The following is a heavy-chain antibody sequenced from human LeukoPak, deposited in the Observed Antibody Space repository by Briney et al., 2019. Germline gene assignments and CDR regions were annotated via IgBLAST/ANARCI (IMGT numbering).Heavy chain of an antibody. Sequence: GGSLRLSCAAYGFTFSNHEMNWVRQAPGKGLEWVSYISSSGGTIYYADSVKGRFTISRDNAKNSLYLQMNSLRAEDTAVYYCARDRGVTLFYYGMDVWGQGTTVTVSS. CDR1: GFTFSNHE. D-gene: IGHD2-21*02. V-gene: IGHV3-48*03. J-gene: IGHJ6*02. CDR2: ISSSGGTI. CDR3: ARDRGVTLFYYGMDV.